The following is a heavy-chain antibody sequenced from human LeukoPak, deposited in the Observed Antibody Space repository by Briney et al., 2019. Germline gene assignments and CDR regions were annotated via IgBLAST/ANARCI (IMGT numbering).Heavy chain of an antibody. Sequence: GASVKVSCKASGYTFTSYGISWVRQAPGQGREWMGWVSAYYGNTNYAQKPQGRVTTTTDTSTSTAYMELRSLRSDDTAVYYCARDYYGSGSYIDYVWGSYRYYFDYWGQGTLVTVSS. CDR1: GYTFTSYG. J-gene: IGHJ4*02. V-gene: IGHV1-18*01. D-gene: IGHD3-16*02. CDR2: VSAYYGNT. CDR3: ARDYYGSGSYIDYVWGSYRYYFDY.